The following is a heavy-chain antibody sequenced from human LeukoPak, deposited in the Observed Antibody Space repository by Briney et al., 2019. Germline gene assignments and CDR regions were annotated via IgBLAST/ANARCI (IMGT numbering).Heavy chain of an antibody. Sequence: GGSLRLSCVASGFNFSSYGMHWVRQAPGKGLESVSAINSNGDSTYYGNSVKGRFTISRDNSKNTLYLQLGSLRTEDMAVYYCARDRFFYDFWSGRYYYMNVWGKGATVTVSS. D-gene: IGHD3-3*01. CDR3: ARDRFFYDFWSGRYYYMNV. V-gene: IGHV3-64*01. CDR1: GFNFSSYG. J-gene: IGHJ6*03. CDR2: INSNGDST.